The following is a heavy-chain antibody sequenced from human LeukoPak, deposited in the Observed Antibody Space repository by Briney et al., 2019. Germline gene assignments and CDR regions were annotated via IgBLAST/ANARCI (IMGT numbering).Heavy chain of an antibody. CDR3: ASPRTIAAAGFDY. CDR2: ISYDGSNK. D-gene: IGHD6-13*01. CDR1: GFTFSSYA. J-gene: IGHJ4*02. Sequence: GGSLRLSCAASGFTFSSYAMHWVRQAPGKGLEWVAVISYDGSNKYYADSVKGRFTISRDNSKNTLYLQMNSLRAEDTAVYYCASPRTIAAAGFDYWGQGTLVTVSS. V-gene: IGHV3-30-3*01.